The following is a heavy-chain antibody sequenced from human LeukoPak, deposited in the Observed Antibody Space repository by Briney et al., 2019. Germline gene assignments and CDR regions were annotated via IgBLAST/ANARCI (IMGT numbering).Heavy chain of an antibody. J-gene: IGHJ3*02. CDR2: IYYSGST. CDR3: ARVFDAFDI. Sequence: PSETLSLTCTVSGGSISSYYWSWIRQPPGKGLEWIGYIYYSGSTNFNPSLKSRVTISVDTSKNQFSLKLSSVTAADTAVYYCARVFDAFDIWGQGTMVTVSS. V-gene: IGHV4-59*08. CDR1: GGSISSYY.